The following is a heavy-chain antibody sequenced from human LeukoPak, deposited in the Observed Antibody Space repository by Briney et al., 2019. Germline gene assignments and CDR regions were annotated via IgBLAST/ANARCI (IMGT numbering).Heavy chain of an antibody. V-gene: IGHV3-74*03. J-gene: IGHJ4*02. Sequence: GRSLRLSCAASGFTFSSYWMYWVRQAPGKGLVWVSRINSDGSRTTYADSVKGRFTISRDNAENTLSLQMNSLGAEDTAVYYCARAISSGWYSPGIDFWGQGTLVTVSS. CDR2: INSDGSRT. D-gene: IGHD6-19*01. CDR1: GFTFSSYW. CDR3: ARAISSGWYSPGIDF.